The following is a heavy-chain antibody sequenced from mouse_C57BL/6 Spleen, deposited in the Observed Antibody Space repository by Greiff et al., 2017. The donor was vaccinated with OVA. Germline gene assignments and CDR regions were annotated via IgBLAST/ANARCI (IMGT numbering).Heavy chain of an antibody. Sequence: VQLQQSGAELVRPGASVTLSCKASGYTFTDYEMHWVKQTPVHGLEWIGAIDPETGGTAYNQKIKGKAILTADKSSSTAYMELRSLTSEDSAVYYCTRSFITTVVGQGYWYFDVWGTGTTVTVSS. D-gene: IGHD1-1*01. CDR2: IDPETGGT. V-gene: IGHV1-15*01. CDR3: TRSFITTVVGQGYWYFDV. J-gene: IGHJ1*03. CDR1: GYTFTDYE.